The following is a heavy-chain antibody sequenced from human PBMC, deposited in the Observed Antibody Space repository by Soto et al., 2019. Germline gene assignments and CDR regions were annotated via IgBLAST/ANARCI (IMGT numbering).Heavy chain of an antibody. CDR1: GGSISSSSYY. J-gene: IGHJ4*02. CDR2: IYYSGST. D-gene: IGHD3-3*01. V-gene: IGHV4-39*01. CDR3: ARQGFWSGYPTTLAY. Sequence: QLQLQESGPGLVKPSETLSLTCTVSGGSISSSSYYWGWIRQPPGKGLEWIGSIYYSGSTYYNPSLKSRVTISVDTSKNQFSLKLSSVTAADTAVYYCARQGFWSGYPTTLAYWGQGTLVTVSS.